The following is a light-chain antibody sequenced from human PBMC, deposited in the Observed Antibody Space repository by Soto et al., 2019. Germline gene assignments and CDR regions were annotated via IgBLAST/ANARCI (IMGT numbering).Light chain of an antibody. V-gene: IGKV3-20*01. J-gene: IGKJ1*01. CDR2: GAS. CDR1: QSVSSSY. Sequence: EIVLTQSQATLSLSPGQRPSLSCRASQSVSSSYLAWYQQKPGQAPRLLIYGASSRATGIPDRLSGSGSGTDFTLTISRLEPEDFAVYYCQQYGSSGTFGQGTKVDIK. CDR3: QQYGSSGT.